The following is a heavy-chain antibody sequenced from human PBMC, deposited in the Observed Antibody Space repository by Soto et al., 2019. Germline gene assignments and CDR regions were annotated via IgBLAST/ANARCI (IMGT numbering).Heavy chain of an antibody. CDR1: GFTFSSYG. J-gene: IGHJ1*01. V-gene: IGHV3-33*01. CDR3: ARDGGYCSGGSCYSSYFQH. CDR2: IWYDGSNK. D-gene: IGHD2-15*01. Sequence: QVQLVESGGGVVQPGRSLRLSCAASGFTFSSYGMHWVRQAPGKGLEWVAVIWYDGSNKYYADSVKGRFTISRDNSKNTLYLKMNSLRAEDTAVYSCARDGGYCSGGSCYSSYFQHWGQAPWSPSPQ.